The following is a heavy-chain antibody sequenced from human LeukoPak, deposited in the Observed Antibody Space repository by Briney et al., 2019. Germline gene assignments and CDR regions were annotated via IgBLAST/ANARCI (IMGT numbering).Heavy chain of an antibody. Sequence: GASVKVSCKASGGTFSSYAISWVRQAPGQGLEWMGGIIPIFGTANYAQKFQGRVTITADESTSTAYMELSSLRSDDTAVYYCARVSSQFYDILTGYDDAVSFDYWGQGTLVTVSS. J-gene: IGHJ4*02. D-gene: IGHD3-9*01. CDR3: ARVSSQFYDILTGYDDAVSFDY. V-gene: IGHV1-69*13. CDR1: GGTFSSYA. CDR2: IIPIFGTA.